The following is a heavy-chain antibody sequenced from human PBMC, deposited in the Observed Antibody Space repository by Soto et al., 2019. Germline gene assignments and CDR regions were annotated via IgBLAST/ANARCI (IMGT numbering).Heavy chain of an antibody. CDR2: ISSYSGNT. V-gene: IGHV1-18*01. D-gene: IGHD3-22*01. CDR3: ARGFSSGYYPIYLDY. Sequence: ASVKVSCEASGYTFTSYGISWVRQAPGQGLEWMGWISSYSGNTNYAQKLQGRVTMTTETSTSTAYMELRSLRSDDTAVYYCARGFSSGYYPIYLDYCGQGTLVTVYS. J-gene: IGHJ4*02. CDR1: GYTFTSYG.